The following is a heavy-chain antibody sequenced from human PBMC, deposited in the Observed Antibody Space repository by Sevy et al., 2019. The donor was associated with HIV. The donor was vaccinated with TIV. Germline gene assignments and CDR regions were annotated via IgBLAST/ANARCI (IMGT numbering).Heavy chain of an antibody. CDR3: ARSTYYYYSMDV. CDR2: VNHSGNT. J-gene: IGHJ6*03. Sequence: SETLSLTCTVSGVSISSYYWSWIRQPPGKGLEWIGYVNHSGNTEYNPSLKSRVTISVDTSKNQLSLKVTSVTAADTAVYYCARSTYYYYSMDVWGKGATVTVSS. CDR1: GVSISSYY. V-gene: IGHV4-59*01.